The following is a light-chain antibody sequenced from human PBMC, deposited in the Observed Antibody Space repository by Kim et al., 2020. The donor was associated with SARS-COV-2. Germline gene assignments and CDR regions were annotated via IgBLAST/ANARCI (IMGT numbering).Light chain of an antibody. CDR3: QVWDSSSDHHVV. V-gene: IGLV3-21*04. CDR2: YDS. Sequence: PGKTARITCGGSNIESKSVHWYQQKPGQAPVLVIYYDSDRPSGIPERFSGSNSGNTATLTSSRVEAGDEADYYCQVWDSSSDHHVVFGGGTQLTVL. CDR1: NIESKS. J-gene: IGLJ2*01.